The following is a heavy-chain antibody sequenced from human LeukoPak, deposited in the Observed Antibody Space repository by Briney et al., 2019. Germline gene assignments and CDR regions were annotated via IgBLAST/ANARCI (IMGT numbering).Heavy chain of an antibody. Sequence: GRSLRLSCAASGFTFDDYAMHWVRQAPGKGLEWVSGISWNSGSIGYADSVKGRFTISRDNAKNSLYLQMNNLRADDTAVYYCAREGDSSSLGGFDVWGQGTMVTVSS. J-gene: IGHJ3*01. V-gene: IGHV3-9*01. CDR1: GFTFDDYA. CDR3: AREGDSSSLGGFDV. D-gene: IGHD6-13*01. CDR2: ISWNSGSI.